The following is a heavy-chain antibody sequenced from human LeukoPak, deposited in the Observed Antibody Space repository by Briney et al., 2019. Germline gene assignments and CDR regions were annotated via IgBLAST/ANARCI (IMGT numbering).Heavy chain of an antibody. CDR1: GFTFSSYA. CDR3: AKVFGWIPLWSVSFGTEV. V-gene: IGHV3-23*01. J-gene: IGHJ6*02. CDR2: ISAIDDST. Sequence: QPGGSLRLSCAASGFTFSSYAMDWVRQAPGKGLEWVSAISAIDDSTHYADSVKGRFTISRDNSKNTLYLQMNSLRAEDTATYYWAKVFGWIPLWSVSFGTEVWGQGTRSSSP. D-gene: IGHD5-18*01.